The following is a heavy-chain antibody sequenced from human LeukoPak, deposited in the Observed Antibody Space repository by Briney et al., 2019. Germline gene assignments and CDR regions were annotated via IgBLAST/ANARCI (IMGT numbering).Heavy chain of an antibody. J-gene: IGHJ1*01. CDR2: IIPILGIA. Sequence: GASVKVSCKASGGTFSSYAISWVRQAPGQGLEWMGRIIPILGIANYAQKFQGRVTITADKSTSTAYMELSSLRSEDTAVYYCARDPLTYSGSYSVLRYFQHWGQGTLVTVSS. V-gene: IGHV1-69*04. CDR3: ARDPLTYSGSYSVLRYFQH. D-gene: IGHD1-26*01. CDR1: GGTFSSYA.